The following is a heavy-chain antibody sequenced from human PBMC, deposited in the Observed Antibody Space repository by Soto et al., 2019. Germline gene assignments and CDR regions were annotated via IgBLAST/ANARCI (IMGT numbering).Heavy chain of an antibody. CDR1: GDSVSSNSAA. CDR3: ARDQRHSSSWYPRFDP. Sequence: PSETLSLTCAISGDSVSSNSAAWNWIRQSPSRGLEWLGRTYYRSKWYNDYAVSVKSRITINPDTSKNQFSLQLNSVTPEDTAVYYCARDQRHSSSWYPRFDPWGQGTLVTVSS. J-gene: IGHJ5*02. D-gene: IGHD6-13*01. V-gene: IGHV6-1*01. CDR2: TYYRSKWYN.